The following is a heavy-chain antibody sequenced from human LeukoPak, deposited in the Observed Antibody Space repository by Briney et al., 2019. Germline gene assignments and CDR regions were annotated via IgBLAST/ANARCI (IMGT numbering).Heavy chain of an antibody. D-gene: IGHD3-22*01. CDR1: GFTFSSYS. CDR3: ARVERSYYYDSSGYSPSDY. CDR2: INSDGSST. Sequence: GGSLRLSCAASGFTFSSYSMNWVRQAPGRGQVWVSRINSDGSSTSYADSVKGRFTISRDNAKNTLYLQMNSLRAEDTAVYYCARVERSYYYDSSGYSPSDYWGQGTLVTVSS. J-gene: IGHJ4*02. V-gene: IGHV3-74*01.